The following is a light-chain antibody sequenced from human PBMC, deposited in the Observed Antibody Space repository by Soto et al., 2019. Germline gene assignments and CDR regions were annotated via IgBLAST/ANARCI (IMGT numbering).Light chain of an antibody. V-gene: IGKV3-20*01. CDR3: QQSYDSPPT. J-gene: IGKJ4*01. CDR2: GAS. Sequence: EIVLTQSPGTLSLSPGEGATLSCRASQSIGGNFLAWYQQRRGQAPRLLIHGASNRATGIPDRFSGSGSGTDFTLTITRLEPEDFATYYCQQSYDSPPTFGGGTKVEIK. CDR1: QSIGGNF.